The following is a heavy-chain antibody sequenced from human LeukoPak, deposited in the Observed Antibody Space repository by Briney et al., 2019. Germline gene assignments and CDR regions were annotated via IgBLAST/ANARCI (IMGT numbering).Heavy chain of an antibody. CDR2: ISSSSSYI. D-gene: IGHD6-13*01. CDR3: ARVAAGTDY. CDR1: GITFSTYW. Sequence: GGSLRLSCAGSGITFSTYWMHWVRQAPGKGLEWVSSISSSSSYIYYADSVKGRFTISRDNAKNSLYLQMNSLRAEDTAVYYCARVAAGTDYWGQGTLVTVSS. J-gene: IGHJ4*02. V-gene: IGHV3-21*01.